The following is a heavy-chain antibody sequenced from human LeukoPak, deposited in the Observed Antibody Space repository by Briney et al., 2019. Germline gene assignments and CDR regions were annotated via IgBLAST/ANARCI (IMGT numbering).Heavy chain of an antibody. CDR1: GFTVSSNY. CDR3: ARGWLQPEAGY. D-gene: IGHD5-24*01. V-gene: IGHV3-66*01. CDR2: IYSGGST. Sequence: PGGSLRLSCAASGFTVSSNYMNWVRQAPGKGLEWVSVIYSGGSTYYADSVKGRFTISRDNSKNTLYLQMNSLRAEDTAVYYCARGWLQPEAGYWGQGTRVTVSP. J-gene: IGHJ4*02.